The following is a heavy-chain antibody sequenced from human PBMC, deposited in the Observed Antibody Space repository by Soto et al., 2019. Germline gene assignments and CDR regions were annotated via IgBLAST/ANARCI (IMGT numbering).Heavy chain of an antibody. CDR1: GFTFSSYW. CDR2: INSDGSST. Sequence: EVQLVESGGGLVQPGGSLRLSCAASGFTFSSYWRHWVRQAPGKGLGWVSRINSDGSSTSYADSVKGRFTISRDNAKNTLYLQMNSLRAEDTAVYYCARGGYQLLFAFDIWGQGTMVTVSS. D-gene: IGHD2-2*01. V-gene: IGHV3-74*01. CDR3: ARGGYQLLFAFDI. J-gene: IGHJ3*02.